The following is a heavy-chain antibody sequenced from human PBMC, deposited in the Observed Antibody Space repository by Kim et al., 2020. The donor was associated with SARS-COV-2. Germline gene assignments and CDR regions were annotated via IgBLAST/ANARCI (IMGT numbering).Heavy chain of an antibody. D-gene: IGHD3-9*01. V-gene: IGHV3-11*01. Sequence: VKGRFTISRDNAKNSLYLQMNSLRAEDTAVYYCARGFHYDILTGHDAFDIWGQGTMVTVSS. J-gene: IGHJ3*02. CDR3: ARGFHYDILTGHDAFDI.